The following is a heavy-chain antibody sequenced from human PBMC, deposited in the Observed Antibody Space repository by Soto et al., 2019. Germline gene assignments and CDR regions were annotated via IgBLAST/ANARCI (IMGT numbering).Heavy chain of an antibody. CDR2: INAGNGNT. D-gene: IGHD6-19*01. Sequence: ASVKVSCKASGYTFTSYAMHWLLQAPGQRLEWMGWINAGNGNTKYSQKFQGRVTITRDTSASTAYMELSSLRSEDTAVYYCARVGGWYVPDYWGQGTLVTVSS. V-gene: IGHV1-3*01. CDR1: GYTFTSYA. CDR3: ARVGGWYVPDY. J-gene: IGHJ4*02.